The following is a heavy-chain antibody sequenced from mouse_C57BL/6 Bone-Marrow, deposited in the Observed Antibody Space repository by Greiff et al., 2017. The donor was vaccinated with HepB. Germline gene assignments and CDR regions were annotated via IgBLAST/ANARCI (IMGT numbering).Heavy chain of an antibody. CDR1: GFSFNTYA. V-gene: IGHV10-1*01. CDR3: VMYDYDGRRYAMDY. CDR2: IRSKSNNYAT. Sequence: GGGLVQPKGSLKLSCAASGFSFNTYAMNWVRQAPGKGLEWVARIRSKSNNYATYYADSVKDRFTISRDDSESMLYLQMNNLKTEDTAMYYCVMYDYDGRRYAMDYWGQGTSVTVSS. J-gene: IGHJ4*01. D-gene: IGHD2-4*01.